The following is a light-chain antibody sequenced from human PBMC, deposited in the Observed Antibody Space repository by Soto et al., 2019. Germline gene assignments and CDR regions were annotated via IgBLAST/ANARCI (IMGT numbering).Light chain of an antibody. CDR1: QSVSSSY. J-gene: IGKJ1*01. Sequence: EIGLTQSPGTLSLSPGEIATLSCRASQSVSSSYLAWYQQRPGQAPRLLIFGASSRATGIPDRFSGSGSGTDFTLTISRLEPEDFAVYYCQQYGTSPWTFGQGTEVEIK. CDR2: GAS. V-gene: IGKV3-20*01. CDR3: QQYGTSPWT.